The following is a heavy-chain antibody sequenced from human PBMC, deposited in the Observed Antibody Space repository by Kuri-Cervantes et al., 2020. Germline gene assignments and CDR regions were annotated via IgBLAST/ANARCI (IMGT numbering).Heavy chain of an antibody. CDR3: AGERRYYDSSGYYPLFDY. Sequence: SETLSLTCTVSGGSISSYYWSWIRQPAGKGLEWTGRIYTSGSTNYNPSLKSRVTISVDTSKNQFSLKLSSVTAADTAVYYCAGERRYYDSSGYYPLFDYWGQGTLVTVSS. D-gene: IGHD3-22*01. CDR2: IYTSGST. J-gene: IGHJ4*02. CDR1: GGSISSYY. V-gene: IGHV4-4*07.